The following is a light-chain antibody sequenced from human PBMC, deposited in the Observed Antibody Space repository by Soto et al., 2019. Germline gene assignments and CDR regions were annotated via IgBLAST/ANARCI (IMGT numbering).Light chain of an antibody. J-gene: IGKJ1*01. Sequence: DIQMTQFPSSLSASVGDRVTITCRASQGIRNDLGWYQQKPGKDPKRLIYAASSLQSGVPSRFSCSGSETEFTLAISSLQPEDSATCDCRQHSTYPLTFGQGTKVEIK. CDR1: QGIRND. V-gene: IGKV1-17*01. CDR2: AAS. CDR3: RQHSTYPLT.